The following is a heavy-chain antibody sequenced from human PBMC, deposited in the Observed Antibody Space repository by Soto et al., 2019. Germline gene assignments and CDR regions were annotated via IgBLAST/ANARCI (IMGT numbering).Heavy chain of an antibody. V-gene: IGHV5-51*01. CDR2: IYPGDSDT. CDR3: ARHRGRDGYNNYYYYGMDG. Sequence: PGESLKISCKGSGYSFTSYWIGWVRQMPGKGLEWMGIIYPGDSDTRYSPSFQGQVTISADKSISTAYLQWSSLKASDTAMYYCARHRGRDGYNNYYYYGMDGWGQGTTVTVSS. D-gene: IGHD5-12*01. CDR1: GYSFTSYW. J-gene: IGHJ6*02.